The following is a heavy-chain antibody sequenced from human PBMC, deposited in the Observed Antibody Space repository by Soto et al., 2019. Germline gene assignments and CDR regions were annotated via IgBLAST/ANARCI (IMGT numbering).Heavy chain of an antibody. CDR2: IWCDGSNK. V-gene: IGHV3-33*01. Sequence: GGSLRLSCAASGFTFSIYGMHWVRQAPGKGLEWVAVIWCDGSNKYYADSVKGRFTISRDNSKNTLYLQMNSLRAEDTAVYYCARDAHCSGGSCYGQMDINWFDPWGQGT. D-gene: IGHD2-15*01. CDR1: GFTFSIYG. J-gene: IGHJ5*02. CDR3: ARDAHCSGGSCYGQMDINWFDP.